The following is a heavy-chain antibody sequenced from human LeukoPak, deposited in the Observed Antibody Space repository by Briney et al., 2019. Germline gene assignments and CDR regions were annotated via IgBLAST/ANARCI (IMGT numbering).Heavy chain of an antibody. CDR2: INPNTGAT. CDR1: GYNFTDSY. Sequence: ASVKVSCKASGYNFTDSYIQWVRQAPGQGLQWMGWINPNTGATRYAPRFQGGVTVTTNTSITTAYMELTGLTSDDTALYYCARDPVPAIAVDYFDFWGPGTLVTVSS. D-gene: IGHD2-2*01. V-gene: IGHV1-2*02. J-gene: IGHJ4*02. CDR3: ARDPVPAIAVDYFDF.